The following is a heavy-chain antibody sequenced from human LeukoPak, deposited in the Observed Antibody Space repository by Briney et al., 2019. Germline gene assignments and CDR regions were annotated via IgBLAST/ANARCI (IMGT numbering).Heavy chain of an antibody. CDR3: ARGSYDSSGYYRTVSPEYYFDY. Sequence: ASVKVSCKASGYTFTSYDINWMRQATGQGLEWMGWMNPNSGNTGYAQKFQGRVTMTRNTSISTAYMELSSLRSEDTAVYYCARGSYDSSGYYRTVSPEYYFDYWGQGTLVTVSS. J-gene: IGHJ4*02. CDR1: GYTFTSYD. D-gene: IGHD3-22*01. V-gene: IGHV1-8*01. CDR2: MNPNSGNT.